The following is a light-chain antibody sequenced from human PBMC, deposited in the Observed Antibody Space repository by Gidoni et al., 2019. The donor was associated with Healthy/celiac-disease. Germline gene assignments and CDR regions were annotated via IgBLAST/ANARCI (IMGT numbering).Light chain of an antibody. J-gene: IGKJ2*01. V-gene: IGKV1-39*01. CDR1: QSISSY. Sequence: DFQMTQPPSSLSASVGDRVTITCRASQSISSYLNWYQQKPGKAPKLLIYAASSLQSGVPSRFSGSGSGTDFTLTISSLQPEDFATYYCRQSYSTPRAFGQGTKLEIK. CDR3: RQSYSTPRA. CDR2: AAS.